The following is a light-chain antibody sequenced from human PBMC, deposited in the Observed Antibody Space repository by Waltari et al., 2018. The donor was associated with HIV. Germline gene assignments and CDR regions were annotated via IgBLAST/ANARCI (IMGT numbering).Light chain of an antibody. J-gene: IGLJ1*01. CDR2: DVS. V-gene: IGLV2-23*02. CDR1: TSDCGSSNY. CDR3: CSYAGSKTYL. Sequence: QPALPQPASVSGVPRQPITISCTASTSDCGSSNYFSWYHQHPSKAPKLFIYDVSKRPSVVSNRFSGSKSGNTASLTISGLQAEDEGDYYCCSYAGSKTYLFGTGTEVTVL.